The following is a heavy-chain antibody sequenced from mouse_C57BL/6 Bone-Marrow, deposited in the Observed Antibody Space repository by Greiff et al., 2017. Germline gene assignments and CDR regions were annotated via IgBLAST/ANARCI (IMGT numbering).Heavy chain of an antibody. D-gene: IGHD2-3*01. J-gene: IGHJ4*01. CDR2: ISYDGSN. CDR1: GYSITSGYY. V-gene: IGHV3-6*01. CDR3: ARARWLLPYYYAMDY. Sequence: EVQLQESGPGLVKPSQSLSLTCSVTGYSITSGYYWNWIRQFPGNKLEWMGYISYDGSNKYNPSLKNRISITRDTSKNQCFLKLNSVTTEDTATYYCARARWLLPYYYAMDYWGQGTSVTVSS.